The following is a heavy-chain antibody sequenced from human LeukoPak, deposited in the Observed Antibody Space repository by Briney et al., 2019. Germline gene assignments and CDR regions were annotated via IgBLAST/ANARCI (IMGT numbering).Heavy chain of an antibody. V-gene: IGHV1-2*02. CDR1: GYTFTGYG. Sequence: ASVTVSCKASGYTFTGYGISWVRQAPGQGLEWMGWINPNSGGTNYAQKFQGRVTMTRDTSISTAYMELSRLRSDDTAVYYCARGLELITMVRGVPFDYWGQGTLVTVSS. D-gene: IGHD3-10*01. CDR2: INPNSGGT. J-gene: IGHJ4*02. CDR3: ARGLELITMVRGVPFDY.